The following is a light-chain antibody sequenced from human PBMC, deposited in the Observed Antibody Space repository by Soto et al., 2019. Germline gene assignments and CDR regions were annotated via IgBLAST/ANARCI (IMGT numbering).Light chain of an antibody. Sequence: EIVLTQSPGTLSLSPGQRATLSCRASQRVNSYYLAWFQHKPGQPPRLLIYGASIRATGIPDRFSGSGSGTDFTLTISRLEPEDFAVYYCQQYHTSVRTFGQGTKVEIK. CDR3: QQYHTSVRT. CDR1: QRVNSYY. CDR2: GAS. J-gene: IGKJ1*01. V-gene: IGKV3-20*01.